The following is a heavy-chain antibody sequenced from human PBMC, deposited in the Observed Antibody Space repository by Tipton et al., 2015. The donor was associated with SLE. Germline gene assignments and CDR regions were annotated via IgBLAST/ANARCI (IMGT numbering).Heavy chain of an antibody. D-gene: IGHD3-16*01. Sequence: TLSLTCTVSGGSISNYYWSWIRQPPGKGLEWIGYIYDSGSTNYRGSTSYSPSLKSRVTISVDTSKNQFSLKLSSVTAADTAVYYCARGIMGDHDYWGQGTLVTVSS. CDR2: IYDSGST. CDR3: ARGIMGDHDY. CDR1: GGSISNYY. V-gene: IGHV4-59*12. J-gene: IGHJ4*02.